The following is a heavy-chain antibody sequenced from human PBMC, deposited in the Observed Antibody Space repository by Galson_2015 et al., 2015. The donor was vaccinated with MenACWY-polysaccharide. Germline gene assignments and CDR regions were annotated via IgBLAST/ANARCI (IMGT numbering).Heavy chain of an antibody. Sequence: SLRLSCAGSGFTFSSYSITWVRQPPGKGLDWVSYISSSNTIYYADSVKGRFTISRDNAKNSLYLQMNSLRDADTAVYYCARVLKGLVGATPDYWGQGTLVTVSS. D-gene: IGHD1-26*01. CDR2: ISSSNTI. CDR3: ARVLKGLVGATPDY. J-gene: IGHJ4*02. V-gene: IGHV3-48*02. CDR1: GFTFSSYS.